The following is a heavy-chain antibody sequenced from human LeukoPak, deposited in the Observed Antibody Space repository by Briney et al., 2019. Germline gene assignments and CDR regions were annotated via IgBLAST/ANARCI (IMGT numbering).Heavy chain of an antibody. J-gene: IGHJ4*02. CDR1: GYTFTSYD. Sequence: EASVKVSCKASGYTFTSYDINWVRQATGQGLEWMGWMNPNSGNTGYAQKFQGRVTMTRNTPISTAYMELSSLRSEDTAVYYCARDLITIEGYFDYWGQGTLVTVSS. CDR2: MNPNSGNT. CDR3: ARDLITIEGYFDY. D-gene: IGHD3-10*01. V-gene: IGHV1-8*01.